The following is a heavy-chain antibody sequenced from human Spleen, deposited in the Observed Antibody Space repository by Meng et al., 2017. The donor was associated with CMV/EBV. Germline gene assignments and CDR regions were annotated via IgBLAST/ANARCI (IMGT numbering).Heavy chain of an antibody. CDR1: GGSISSGGYY. D-gene: IGHD3/OR15-3a*01. CDR3: ARWAQGLVIRDY. CDR2: IYYTGST. V-gene: IGHV4-31*03. Sequence: CTGCGGSISSGGYYWSWIRQHPGKGLECIGYIYYTGSTYYNPSLKSRLTISVDTSKNQFSLKLSSVTAADTAVYYCARWAQGLVIRDYWGQGTLVTVSS. J-gene: IGHJ4*02.